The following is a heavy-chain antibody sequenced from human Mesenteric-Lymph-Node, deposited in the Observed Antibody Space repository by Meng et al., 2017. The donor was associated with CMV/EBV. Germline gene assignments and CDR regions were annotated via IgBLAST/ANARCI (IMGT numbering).Heavy chain of an antibody. Sequence: SETLSLTCTVSGGSISSYYWSWIRQPPGKGLEWIGYIYYSGSTNYNPSLKSRVTISVDTSKNKFSLKLSYVTAAGTAVYYFARGGGYCSSTSCLGSYYYYGMDVWGQGTTVTVSS. V-gene: IGHV4-59*01. CDR2: IYYSGST. D-gene: IGHD2-2*01. J-gene: IGHJ6*02. CDR3: ARGGGYCSSTSCLGSYYYYGMDV. CDR1: GGSISSYY.